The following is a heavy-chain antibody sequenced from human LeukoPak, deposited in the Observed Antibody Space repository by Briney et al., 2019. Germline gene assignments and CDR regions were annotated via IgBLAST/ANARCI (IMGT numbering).Heavy chain of an antibody. D-gene: IGHD5-18*01. CDR3: AREQGYIYGPIFTDY. CDR2: ISAYNGNT. J-gene: IGHJ4*02. V-gene: IGHV1-18*01. Sequence: GASVKVSCKTSGYTFNTFGISWVRQAPGQGLEWMGWISAYNGNTNYAQMLQGRVTMTTDTSTSTAYMELRSLRSDDTAVYYCAREQGYIYGPIFTDYWGQGTLVTVSS. CDR1: GYTFNTFG.